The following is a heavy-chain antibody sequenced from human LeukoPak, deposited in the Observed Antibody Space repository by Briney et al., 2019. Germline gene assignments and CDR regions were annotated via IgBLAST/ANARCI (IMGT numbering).Heavy chain of an antibody. CDR3: ATLSDDY. J-gene: IGHJ4*02. V-gene: IGHV3-7*01. Sequence: GGSLRLSCVASGFTFSGSWMTWVRQAPGKGLEWVANIKEDGNEKNYGDSVKGRFAISRDNAKNSLYLQMSSLRAEDTAVYYCATLSDDYWGQGTLVTVS. D-gene: IGHD2-21*02. CDR2: IKEDGNEK. CDR1: GFTFSGSW.